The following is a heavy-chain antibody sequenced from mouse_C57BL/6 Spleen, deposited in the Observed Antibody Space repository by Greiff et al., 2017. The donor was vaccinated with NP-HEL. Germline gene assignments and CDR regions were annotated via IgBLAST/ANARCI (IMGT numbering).Heavy chain of an antibody. CDR2: IDPANGNT. Sequence: EVQGVESVAELVRPGASVKLSCTASGFNIKNTYMHWVKQRPEQGLEWIGRIDPANGNTKYAPKFQGKATITADTSSNTAYLQLSSLTSEDTAIYYCARSYYYGSTFAYWGQGTLVTVSA. V-gene: IGHV14-3*01. CDR1: GFNIKNTY. J-gene: IGHJ3*01. CDR3: ARSYYYGSTFAY. D-gene: IGHD1-1*01.